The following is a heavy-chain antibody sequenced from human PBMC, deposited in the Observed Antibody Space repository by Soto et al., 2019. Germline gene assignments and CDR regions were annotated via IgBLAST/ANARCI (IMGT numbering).Heavy chain of an antibody. Sequence: SETLSLTCAVSGGSISSGGYSWSWIRQPPGKGLEWIGYIYHSGSTYYNPSLKSRVTISVDRPKNQFSLKLSSVTAADTAVYYGARYGLSCWFDLWGQGTLVTVSS. CDR3: ARYGLSCWFDL. J-gene: IGHJ5*02. V-gene: IGHV4-30-2*01. D-gene: IGHD3-16*01. CDR1: GGSISSGGYS. CDR2: IYHSGST.